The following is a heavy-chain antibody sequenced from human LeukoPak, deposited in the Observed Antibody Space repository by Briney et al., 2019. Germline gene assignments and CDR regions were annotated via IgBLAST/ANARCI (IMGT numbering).Heavy chain of an antibody. CDR2: ISGSGGGTT. CDR3: AKCILTGYYKGYMDV. J-gene: IGHJ6*03. D-gene: IGHD3-9*01. Sequence: GGSLRLSCAASGFTLRSSDMNWIRQAPGKGLEWVSAISGSGGGTTYYANSVKGRFTISRDNSKNTLHLQMSSLRAEDTAVYYCAKCILTGYYKGYMDVWGKGTTVTISS. CDR1: GFTLRSSD. V-gene: IGHV3-23*01.